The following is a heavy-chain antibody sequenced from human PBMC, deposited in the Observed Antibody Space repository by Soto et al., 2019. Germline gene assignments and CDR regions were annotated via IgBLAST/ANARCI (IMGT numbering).Heavy chain of an antibody. D-gene: IGHD3-10*01. Sequence: LSLTCTVSGGSISSYYWSWIRQPPGKGLEWIGYIYYSGSTNYNPSLKSRVTISVDTSKNQFSLKLSSVTAADTAVYYCARLPYYYGSAFMDVWGKGTTVTVSS. CDR3: ARLPYYYGSAFMDV. J-gene: IGHJ6*03. CDR1: GGSISSYY. CDR2: IYYSGST. V-gene: IGHV4-59*01.